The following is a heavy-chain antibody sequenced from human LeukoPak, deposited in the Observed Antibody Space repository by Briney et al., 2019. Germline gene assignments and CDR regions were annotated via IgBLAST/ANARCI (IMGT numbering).Heavy chain of an antibody. Sequence: GGSLRLSCAASGFTFDDYTMHWVRQAPGKGLVWVSHINSDGSWTSYADSVKGRFTISKDNAKNTVYLQMNSLRAEDTAVYYCVSFYETYWGRGTLVTVSS. D-gene: IGHD2/OR15-2a*01. CDR1: GFTFDDYT. CDR3: VSFYETY. CDR2: INSDGSWT. V-gene: IGHV3-74*01. J-gene: IGHJ4*02.